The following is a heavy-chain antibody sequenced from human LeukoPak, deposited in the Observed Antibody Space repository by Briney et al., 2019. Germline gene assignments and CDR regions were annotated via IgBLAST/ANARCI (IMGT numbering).Heavy chain of an antibody. Sequence: SETLSLTCAVYGGSFSGYYWSWIRQPPGKGLEWIGEINHSGSTNYNPSLKGRVTISVDTSKNRFSLKLSSVTAADTAVYYCARRYSSSWSDYFDYWGQGTLVTVSS. J-gene: IGHJ4*02. CDR2: INHSGST. CDR3: ARRYSSSWSDYFDY. CDR1: GGSFSGYY. V-gene: IGHV4-34*01. D-gene: IGHD6-13*01.